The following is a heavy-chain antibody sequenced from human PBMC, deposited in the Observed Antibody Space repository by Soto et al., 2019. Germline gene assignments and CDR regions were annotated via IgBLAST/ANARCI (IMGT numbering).Heavy chain of an antibody. CDR3: ARPRYYYYYMDV. Sequence: SETLYLTCTVSGGSISSSSYYWGWIRQPPGKGLEWIGSIYYSGSTYYNPSLKSRVTISVDTSKNQFSLKLSSVTAADTAVYYCARPRYYYYYMDVWGKGTTVTVSS. J-gene: IGHJ6*03. CDR2: IYYSGST. CDR1: GGSISSSSYY. V-gene: IGHV4-39*01.